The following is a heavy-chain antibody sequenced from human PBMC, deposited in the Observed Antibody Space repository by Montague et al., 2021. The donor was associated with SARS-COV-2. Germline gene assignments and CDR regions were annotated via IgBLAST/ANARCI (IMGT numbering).Heavy chain of an antibody. D-gene: IGHD2-21*01. CDR1: GGSISSYY. J-gene: IGHJ4*02. CDR3: ARGYGEDCYGLRESDHFDS. CDR2: INYSGST. V-gene: IGHV4-59*01. Sequence: SETLSLTCAVSGGSISSYYWSWIRQPPGKGLEWIGDINYSGSTTYNPSLKSRVTISVDTSKNQFSLKLSSVTAADTAVYYCARGYGEDCYGLRESDHFDSWGQGTLVTVSS.